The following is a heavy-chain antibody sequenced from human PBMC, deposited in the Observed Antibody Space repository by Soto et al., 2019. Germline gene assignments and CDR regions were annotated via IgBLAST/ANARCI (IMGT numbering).Heavy chain of an antibody. V-gene: IGHV1-18*01. J-gene: IGHJ6*03. CDR3: AREDRARSVVVPEDYYYYMDV. Sequence: ASVKVSCKASGYTFTSYGISWVRQAPGQGLEWMGWISAYNGNTNYAQKLQCRVTMTTDTSTSTAYMELRSLRSDDTAVYYCAREDRARSVVVPEDYYYYMDVWGKGTTVTVSS. D-gene: IGHD2-2*01. CDR2: ISAYNGNT. CDR1: GYTFTSYG.